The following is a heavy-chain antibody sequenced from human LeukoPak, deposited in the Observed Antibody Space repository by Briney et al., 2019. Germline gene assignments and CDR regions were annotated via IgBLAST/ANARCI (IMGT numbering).Heavy chain of an antibody. CDR3: AAGGEDCSGGSCYSAFDY. Sequence: SETLSLTCAVSGGSISSCNWWSWVRQPPGKGLEWIGEIYHSGSTNYNPSLKSRVTISVDKSKNQFSLKLSSVTAADTAVYYRAAGGEDCSGGSCYSAFDYWGQGTLVPVSS. D-gene: IGHD2-15*01. V-gene: IGHV4-4*02. J-gene: IGHJ4*02. CDR2: IYHSGST. CDR1: GGSISSCNW.